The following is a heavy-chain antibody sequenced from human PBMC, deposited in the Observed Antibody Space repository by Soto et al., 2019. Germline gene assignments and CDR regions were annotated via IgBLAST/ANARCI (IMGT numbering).Heavy chain of an antibody. CDR2: ISSSSSYI. CDR1: GFTFSSYS. Sequence: PGGSLRLSCAASGFTFSSYSMNWVRQAPGKGLEWVSSISSSSSYIYYADSVKGRFTISRDNAKNSLYLQMNSLRAEDTAVYYCARDMWPRELPDYWGQGALVTVSS. V-gene: IGHV3-21*01. D-gene: IGHD1-7*01. CDR3: ARDMWPRELPDY. J-gene: IGHJ4*02.